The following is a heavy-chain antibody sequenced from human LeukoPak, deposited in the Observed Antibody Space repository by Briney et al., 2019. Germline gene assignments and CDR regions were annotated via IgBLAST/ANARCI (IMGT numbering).Heavy chain of an antibody. CDR1: GYTFTSYG. Sequence: ASVKVSCKASGYTFTSYGISWVRQAPGQGLEWMGWISAYNGNTNYAQKLQGRVTMTTDTSTSTAYMELRGLRSDDTAVYYCARVMDYYDSSGYYYYWGQGTLVTVSS. V-gene: IGHV1-18*01. CDR3: ARVMDYYDSSGYYYY. J-gene: IGHJ4*02. CDR2: ISAYNGNT. D-gene: IGHD3-22*01.